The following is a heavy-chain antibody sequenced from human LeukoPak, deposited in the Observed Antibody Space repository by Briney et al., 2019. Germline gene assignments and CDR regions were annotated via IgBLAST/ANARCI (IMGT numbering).Heavy chain of an antibody. CDR3: ARERGYNYYGSGSPRYYYYGMDV. V-gene: IGHV3-48*02. J-gene: IGHJ6*02. D-gene: IGHD3-10*01. CDR2: ISSSSSTI. Sequence: GGSLRLSCAASGLTFSSYSMNWVSQAPGKGLEWVSYISSSSSTIYYADSVKGRFTISRDNAKNSLYLQMNSLRDEDTAVYYCARERGYNYYGSGSPRYYYYGMDVWGQGTTVTVTS. CDR1: GLTFSSYS.